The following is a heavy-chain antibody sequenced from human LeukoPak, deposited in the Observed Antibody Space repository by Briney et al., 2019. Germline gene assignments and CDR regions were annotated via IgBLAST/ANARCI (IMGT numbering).Heavy chain of an antibody. CDR2: ISPKASTM. V-gene: IGHV3-11*01. D-gene: IGHD3-16*02. CDR3: ATTLAEASYWFFDL. Sequence: GGSLRLSCVGSGFNFQDSYMDWVRQAPGKGLEWISFISPKASTMFYADSVRGRFTVSRDNANKSFFLQMNSLTAADTAVYYCATTLAEASYWFFDLWGRGTLVTVSS. J-gene: IGHJ2*01. CDR1: GFNFQDSY.